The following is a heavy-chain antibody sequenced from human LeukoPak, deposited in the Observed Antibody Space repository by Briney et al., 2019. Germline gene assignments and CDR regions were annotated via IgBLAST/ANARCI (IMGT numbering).Heavy chain of an antibody. CDR1: GYTFTSYA. Sequence: GALVLVSCTPFGYTFTSYAMQWVGQAPGQRLEWMGWINAGNGNTNYSQKFQGRVTITRDTSASTAYMELSSLRSEDTAVYYCARVSLWFGEFIDYWGQGTLVTVSS. V-gene: IGHV1-3*01. CDR3: ARVSLWFGEFIDY. J-gene: IGHJ4*02. CDR2: INAGNGNT. D-gene: IGHD3-10*01.